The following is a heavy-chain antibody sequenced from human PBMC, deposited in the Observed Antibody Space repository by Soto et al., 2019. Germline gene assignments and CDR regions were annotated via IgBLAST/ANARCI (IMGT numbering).Heavy chain of an antibody. V-gene: IGHV3-15*07. CDR3: TTGRSPVR. D-gene: IGHD4-17*01. CDR1: GFTLSGAW. CDR2: IRSRVDGEAT. Sequence: LRLSCAAPGFTLSGAWMNWVRQTPGKGLEWVGRIRSRVDGEATDYAAFVKGRFTISRDDSESMVYLEMNSLEVEDTAVYYCTTGRSPVRWGQGTLVTVSS. J-gene: IGHJ4*02.